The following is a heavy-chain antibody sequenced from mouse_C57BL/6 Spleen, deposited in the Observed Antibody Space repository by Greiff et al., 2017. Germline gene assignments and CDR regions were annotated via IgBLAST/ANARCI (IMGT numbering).Heavy chain of an antibody. V-gene: IGHV1-81*01. CDR1: GYTFTSYG. D-gene: IGHD2-5*01. CDR2: IYPRSGNT. J-gene: IGHJ4*01. CDR3: ARSYYSNYYYAMDY. Sequence: VQLQQSGAELARPGASVKLSCKASGYTFTSYGISWVKQRTGQGLEWIGEIYPRSGNTYYNEKFKGKDTLTADKSSSTAYMELRSLTSEDSAVYFCARSYYSNYYYAMDYWGQGTSVTVSS.